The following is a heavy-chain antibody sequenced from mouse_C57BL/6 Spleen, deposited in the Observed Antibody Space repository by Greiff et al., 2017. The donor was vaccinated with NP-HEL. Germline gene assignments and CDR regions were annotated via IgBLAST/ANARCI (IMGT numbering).Heavy chain of an antibody. D-gene: IGHD2-4*01. J-gene: IGHJ3*01. CDR2: ISDGGSYT. CDR1: GFTFSSYA. CDR3: EREKNDYDVVRFAY. Sequence: EVKLVESGGGLVKPGGSLKLSCAASGFTFSSYAMSWVRQTPEKRLEWVATISDGGSYTYYPDNVKGRFTISSDNAKNNLYLQMSNLKSEDTAMDYGEREKNDYDVVRFAYWGQGTLVTVSA. V-gene: IGHV5-4*01.